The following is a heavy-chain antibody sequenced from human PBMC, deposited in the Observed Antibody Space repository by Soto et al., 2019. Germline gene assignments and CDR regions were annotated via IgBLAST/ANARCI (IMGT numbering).Heavy chain of an antibody. CDR1: GYTFTSYA. CDR2: INAGNGNT. J-gene: IGHJ2*01. V-gene: IGHV1-3*01. CDR3: ARGGSLYWYFDL. D-gene: IGHD1-26*01. Sequence: QVQLVQSGAEVKKPGASVKVSCKASGYTFTSYAMHWVRQAPGQRLEWMGWINAGNGNTKYSQKFQGRVTITRDTSASPAYMELSSLRSDDTAVYYCARGGSLYWYFDLWGRGTLVTVSS.